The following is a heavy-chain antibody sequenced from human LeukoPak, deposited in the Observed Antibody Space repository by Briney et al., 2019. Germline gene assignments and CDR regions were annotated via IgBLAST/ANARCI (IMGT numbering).Heavy chain of an antibody. CDR1: GGSFSGYY. D-gene: IGHD2-15*01. V-gene: IGHV4-34*01. CDR3: ALHQEEGVVVVAADDAFDI. J-gene: IGHJ3*02. Sequence: PSETLSLTCAVYGGSFSGYYWSWIRQPPGKGLEWIGEINHSGSTNYNPSLKSRVTISVDTSKNQFSLKLSSVTAADTAVYYRALHQEEGVVVVAADDAFDIWGQGTMVTVSS. CDR2: INHSGST.